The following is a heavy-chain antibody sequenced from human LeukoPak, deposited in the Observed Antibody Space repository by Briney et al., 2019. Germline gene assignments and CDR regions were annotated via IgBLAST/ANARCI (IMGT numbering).Heavy chain of an antibody. D-gene: IGHD3-3*01. J-gene: IGHJ4*02. V-gene: IGHV4-61*02. CDR2: IYTSGST. Sequence: PSETLSLTCTVSGGSISSGSYYWSWIRQPAGKGLEWVGRIYTSGSTNYNPSLKSRVTISVDTSKNQFSLKLSSVTAADTAVYYCARWLSYYDFWSGYRLYYFDYWGQGTLVTVSS. CDR1: GGSISSGSYY. CDR3: ARWLSYYDFWSGYRLYYFDY.